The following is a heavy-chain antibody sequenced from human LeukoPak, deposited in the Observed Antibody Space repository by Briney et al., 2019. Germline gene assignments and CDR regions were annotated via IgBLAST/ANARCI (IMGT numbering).Heavy chain of an antibody. CDR1: GGTFSSYA. J-gene: IGHJ4*02. CDR2: IIPILGIA. V-gene: IGHV1-69*04. CDR3: AVSVTVAGTIFDY. D-gene: IGHD6-19*01. Sequence: SVKVSCKASGGTFSSYAISWVRQAPRQGLEWMGRIIPILGIANYAQKFQGRVTITADKSTSTAYMELSSLRSEDTAVYYCAVSVTVAGTIFDYWGQGTLVTVSS.